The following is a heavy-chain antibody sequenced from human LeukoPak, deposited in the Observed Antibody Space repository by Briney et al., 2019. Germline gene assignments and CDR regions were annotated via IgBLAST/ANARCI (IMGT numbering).Heavy chain of an antibody. V-gene: IGHV4-39*01. CDR3: ARHRDAYYYDDS. J-gene: IGHJ4*02. CDR2: IPFNGNT. D-gene: IGHD3-22*01. CDR1: DDSISSNYYF. Sequence: SETLSLTCAVSDDSISSNYYFWSWIRQPPGRGLEYIGTIPFNGNTYYNPSLMSRLTISVDTSKRHFSLRLSSMTATDSAVYFCARHRDAYYYDDSWGRGTLVTVSS.